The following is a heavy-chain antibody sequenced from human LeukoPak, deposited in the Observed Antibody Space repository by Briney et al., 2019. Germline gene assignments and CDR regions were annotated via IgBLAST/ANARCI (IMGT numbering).Heavy chain of an antibody. Sequence: GGSLRLSCVVSGFTFNRCWMNWVRQAPGKGLEWVAHINPDGRDTYYVDSVKGRFTISRDNAKNSLYLQMNSLRAEDTAVYYCARDGDYGYYYYGMDVWGQGTTVTVSS. V-gene: IGHV3-7*01. CDR3: ARDGDYGYYYYGMDV. CDR1: GFTFNRCW. CDR2: INPDGRDT. J-gene: IGHJ6*02. D-gene: IGHD4-17*01.